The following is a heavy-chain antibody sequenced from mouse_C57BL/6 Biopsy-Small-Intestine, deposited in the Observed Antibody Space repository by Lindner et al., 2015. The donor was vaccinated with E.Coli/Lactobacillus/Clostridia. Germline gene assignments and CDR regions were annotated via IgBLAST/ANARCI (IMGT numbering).Heavy chain of an antibody. CDR1: GFTFSSYG. CDR2: ISSGGSYT. V-gene: IGHV5-6*01. J-gene: IGHJ2*01. Sequence: VQLQESGGDLVKPGGSLKLSCAASGFTFSSYGMSWVRQTPDKRLEWVATISSGGSYTYYPDSVKGRFTISRDNAKNTLYLQMSSLKSEDTAMYFCARRDSNFYYFDYWGQGTTLTVSP. CDR3: ARRDSNFYYFDY. D-gene: IGHD2-5*01.